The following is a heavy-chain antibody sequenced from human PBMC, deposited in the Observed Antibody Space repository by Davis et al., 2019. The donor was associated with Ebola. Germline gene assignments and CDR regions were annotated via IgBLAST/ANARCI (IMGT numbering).Heavy chain of an antibody. J-gene: IGHJ4*02. V-gene: IGHV3-23*01. Sequence: GESLKISCAASGFTFNNYAMSWVRQAPGKGLEWVSGITGCGGSTYYADSVRGRFTISRDYSKNTLYLQMNSLRAEDTAVYYCAKLDSVWKVGRIYYWGQGTLVTVSS. CDR3: AKLDSVWKVGRIYY. D-gene: IGHD1-1*01. CDR1: GFTFNNYA. CDR2: ITGCGGST.